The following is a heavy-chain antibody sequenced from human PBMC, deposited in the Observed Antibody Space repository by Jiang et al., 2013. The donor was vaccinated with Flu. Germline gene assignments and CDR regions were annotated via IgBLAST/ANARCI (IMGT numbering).Heavy chain of an antibody. D-gene: IGHD4-23*01. J-gene: IGHJ3*02. CDR3: ARDRPLVVTEDAFDI. CDR1: GFTFSSYS. V-gene: IGHV3-21*01. CDR2: ISSSSSYI. Sequence: RLSCAASGFTFSSYSMNWVRQAPGKGLEWVSSISSSSSYIYYADSVKGRFTISRDNAKNSLYLQMNSLRAEDTAVYYCARDRPLVVTEDAFDIWGQGTMVTVSS.